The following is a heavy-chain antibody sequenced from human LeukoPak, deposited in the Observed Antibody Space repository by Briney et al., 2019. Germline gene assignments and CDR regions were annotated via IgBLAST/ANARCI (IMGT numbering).Heavy chain of an antibody. CDR2: INHSGST. Sequence: SETLSLTCAVYGGSFSGYYWSWIRQPPGKGLEWVGEINHSGSTNYNPSLKSGVTISVDTSKNQFSLKLSSVTAADTAVYYCARGGVVTYNWFDPWGQGTLVTVSS. CDR3: ARGGVVTYNWFDP. J-gene: IGHJ5*02. D-gene: IGHD2-21*02. CDR1: GGSFSGYY. V-gene: IGHV4-34*01.